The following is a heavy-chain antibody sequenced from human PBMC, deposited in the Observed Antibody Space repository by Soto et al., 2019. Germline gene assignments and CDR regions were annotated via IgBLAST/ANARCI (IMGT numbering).Heavy chain of an antibody. V-gene: IGHV3-49*03. Sequence: GGSLRLSCTASGFTFGDYAMSWFRQAPGKGLEWVGFIRSKAYGGTTEYAASVKGRFTISRDDSKSIAYLQMNSLKTEDTAVYYCTRAGIAARLVFDYWGQGTLVTVSS. J-gene: IGHJ4*02. CDR2: IRSKAYGGTT. D-gene: IGHD6-6*01. CDR3: TRAGIAARLVFDY. CDR1: GFTFGDYA.